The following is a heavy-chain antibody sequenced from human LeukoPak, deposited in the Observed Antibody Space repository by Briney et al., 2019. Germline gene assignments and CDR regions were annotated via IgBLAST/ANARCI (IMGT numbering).Heavy chain of an antibody. V-gene: IGHV3-33*01. Sequence: TGGSLRLSCAASGFTFSSYGMHWVRQAPGKGLEWVAVIWYDGSNKYYADSVKGRFTISRDNSKNTLYLQMNSLRAEDTAVYYCARDSRDCTNGVCPFDYWGQGTLVTVSS. CDR1: GFTFSSYG. CDR3: ARDSRDCTNGVCPFDY. J-gene: IGHJ4*02. D-gene: IGHD2-8*01. CDR2: IWYDGSNK.